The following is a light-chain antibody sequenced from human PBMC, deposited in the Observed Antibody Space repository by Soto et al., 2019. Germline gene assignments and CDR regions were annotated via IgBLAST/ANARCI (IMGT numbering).Light chain of an antibody. CDR1: QSLLHSDGKTY. V-gene: IGKV2-29*03. Sequence: MLMTQTPLSLSIVPGHTASISCKSSQSLLHSDGKTYFYWYVQKAGQAPQPLIYEVSNRFSGVPERFSGSGSRTDFTLKISRVEADDVGIYYCMQAIDIPWTFGQGTRWIS. CDR3: MQAIDIPWT. J-gene: IGKJ1*01. CDR2: EVS.